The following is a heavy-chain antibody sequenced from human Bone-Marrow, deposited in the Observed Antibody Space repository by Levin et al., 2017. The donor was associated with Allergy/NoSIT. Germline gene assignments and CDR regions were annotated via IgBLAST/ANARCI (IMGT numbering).Heavy chain of an antibody. CDR3: AKDSPGWELLSGYDY. Sequence: LSLTCAASGFTFSSYAMSWVRQAPGKGLEWVSAISGSGGSTYYADSVKGRFTISRDNSKNTLYLQMNSLRAEDTAVYYCAKDSPGWELLSGYDYWGQGTLVTVSS. V-gene: IGHV3-23*01. D-gene: IGHD1-26*01. CDR2: ISGSGGST. CDR1: GFTFSSYA. J-gene: IGHJ4*02.